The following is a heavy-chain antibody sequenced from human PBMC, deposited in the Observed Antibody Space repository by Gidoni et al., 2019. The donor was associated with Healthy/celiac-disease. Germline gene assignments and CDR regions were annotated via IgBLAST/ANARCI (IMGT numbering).Heavy chain of an antibody. CDR1: GYTFTSYY. V-gene: IGHV1-46*01. Sequence: QVQLVQSGAEVKKPGASVKVSCKASGYTFTSYYMHWVRQAPGQWLEWMGIINPSGGSTSYAQKFQGRVTMTRDTSTSTVYMELSSLRSEDTAVYYCARVGDYYDSSGYYTDAFDIWGQGTMVTVSS. J-gene: IGHJ3*02. CDR3: ARVGDYYDSSGYYTDAFDI. CDR2: INPSGGST. D-gene: IGHD3-22*01.